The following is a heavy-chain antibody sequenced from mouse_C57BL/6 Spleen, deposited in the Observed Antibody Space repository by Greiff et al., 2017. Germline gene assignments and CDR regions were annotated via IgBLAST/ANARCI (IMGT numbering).Heavy chain of an antibody. V-gene: IGHV1-80*01. CDR1: GYAFSSYW. CDR3: ANRRGNYFDY. CDR2: IYPGDGDT. Sequence: QVQLKESGAKLVKPGASVKISCKASGYAFSSYWMNWVKQRPGKGLEWIGQIYPGDGDTNYNGKFKGKATLTADKSSSTAYMQLSSLTSEDSAVYFCANRRGNYFDYWGQGTTLTVSS. J-gene: IGHJ2*01.